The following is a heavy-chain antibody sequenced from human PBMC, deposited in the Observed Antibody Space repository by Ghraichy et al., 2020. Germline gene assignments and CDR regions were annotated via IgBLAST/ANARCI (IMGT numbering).Heavy chain of an antibody. CDR1: GFTFSSHA. CDR2: ISGNGDTT. CDR3: EKEGDFWSGYWGFDY. V-gene: IGHV3-23*01. Sequence: GGSLRLSCAASGFTFSSHAMSWVRQAPGKGQEWVSGISGNGDTTYYADSVKGRFTISRDNSKSTLYLQMNSLRAEDTAVYYCEKEGDFWSGYWGFDYWGQGTLVTVSS. D-gene: IGHD3-3*01. J-gene: IGHJ4*02.